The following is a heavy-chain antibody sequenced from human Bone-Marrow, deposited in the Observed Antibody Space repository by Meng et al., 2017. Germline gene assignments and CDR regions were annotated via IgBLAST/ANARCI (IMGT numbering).Heavy chain of an antibody. CDR2: IYHSGST. V-gene: IGHV4-38-2*02. Sequence: SETLSLTCTVSGYSISSGYYWGWIRQPPGKGLEWSGGIYHSGSTYYNPSLKSRVTISVDTSKNQFSLKLSSVTAADTAVYYCARGNSSGWLDAFDIGGQGTMVTVSS. J-gene: IGHJ3*02. CDR1: GYSISSGYY. D-gene: IGHD6-19*01. CDR3: ARGNSSGWLDAFDI.